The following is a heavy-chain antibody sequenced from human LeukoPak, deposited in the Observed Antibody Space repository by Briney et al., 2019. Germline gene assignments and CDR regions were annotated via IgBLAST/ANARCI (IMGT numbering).Heavy chain of an antibody. Sequence: GGSLRLSCAASGFTFSSYEMNWVRQAPGKGLEWVSYISSSGSTIYYADSVKGRFTISRDNAKNSLYLQMNSLRAEDTAVYYCARAGSGSSYLLYYYYYGMDVWGQGTTVTVSS. V-gene: IGHV3-48*03. J-gene: IGHJ6*02. CDR1: GFTFSSYE. CDR3: ARAGSGSSYLLYYYYYGMDV. D-gene: IGHD1-26*01. CDR2: ISSSGSTI.